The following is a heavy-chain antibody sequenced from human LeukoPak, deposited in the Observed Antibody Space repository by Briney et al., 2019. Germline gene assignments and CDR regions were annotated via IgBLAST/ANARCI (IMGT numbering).Heavy chain of an antibody. CDR3: ARSIAVAGTGKYNWFDP. CDR1: GFTFSDYY. Sequence: GGSLRLSCAASGFTFSDYYMSWIRQAPGKGLEWVSSISSSSSYIYYADSVKGRFTISRDNAKNSLYLQMNSLRAEDTAVYYCARSIAVAGTGKYNWFDPWGQGTLVTVSS. CDR2: ISSSSSYI. J-gene: IGHJ5*02. V-gene: IGHV3-11*06. D-gene: IGHD6-19*01.